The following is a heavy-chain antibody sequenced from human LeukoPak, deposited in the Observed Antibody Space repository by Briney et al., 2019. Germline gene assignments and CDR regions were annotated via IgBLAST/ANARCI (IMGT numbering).Heavy chain of an antibody. V-gene: IGHV4-31*03. Sequence: PSETLSLTCTVSGGSVSRGGYYWSWIRQHPGKGLEWIGYTSYSGGTYYNPSLMSRITMSVDRSQNQFSLKMRDVTAADTAVYFCATAEWEYSYFDSWGQGALVAVSS. CDR3: ATAEWEYSYFDS. J-gene: IGHJ4*02. D-gene: IGHD1-26*01. CDR1: GGSVSRGGYY. CDR2: TSYSGGT.